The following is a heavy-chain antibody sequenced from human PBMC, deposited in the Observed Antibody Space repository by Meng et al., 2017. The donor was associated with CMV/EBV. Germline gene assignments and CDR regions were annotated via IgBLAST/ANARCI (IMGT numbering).Heavy chain of an antibody. CDR2: INSDGSST. V-gene: IGHV3-74*01. CDR1: GFIFSSYW. J-gene: IGHJ6*02. Sequence: GESLKISCAASGFIFSSYWMHWVRQAPGKGLVWVSRINSDGSSTSYADSVKGRFTISRDNAKNTLYLQMNSLRAEDTAVYYCARESDYGMDVWGQGTTVTVSS. CDR3: ARESDYGMDV.